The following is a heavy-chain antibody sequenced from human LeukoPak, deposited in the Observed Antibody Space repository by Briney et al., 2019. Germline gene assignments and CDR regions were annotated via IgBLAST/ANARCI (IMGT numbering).Heavy chain of an antibody. CDR2: FDPEDGET. CDR1: GYTLTDLS. J-gene: IGHJ4*02. V-gene: IGHV1-24*01. D-gene: IGHD3-9*01. Sequence: ASVKVSYKVSGYTLTDLSIHWVRQAPGKGLEWMGGFDPEDGETIYAQKFQGRVAMTEDTSTDTAYMQLSSLRSEDTAVYYCATDLRYFDWLRFWGQGTLVTVSS. CDR3: ATDLRYFDWLRF.